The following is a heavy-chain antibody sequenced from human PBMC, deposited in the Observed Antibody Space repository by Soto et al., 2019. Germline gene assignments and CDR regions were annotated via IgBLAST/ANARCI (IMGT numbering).Heavy chain of an antibody. J-gene: IGHJ4*02. V-gene: IGHV4-34*01. CDR3: ARSGRNCSSTSCYLPVY. D-gene: IGHD2-2*01. Sequence: QVQLQQWGAGLLKPSETLSLTCAVYGGSFSGYYWSWIRQPPGKGLEWIGEINHSGSTNYNPSLKSRVTISVDTSKNQFSLKLSSVPAADTAVYYCARSGRNCSSTSCYLPVYWGQGTLVTVSS. CDR2: INHSGST. CDR1: GGSFSGYY.